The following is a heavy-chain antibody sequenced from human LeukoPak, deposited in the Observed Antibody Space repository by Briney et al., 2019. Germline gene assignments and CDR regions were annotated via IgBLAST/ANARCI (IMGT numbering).Heavy chain of an antibody. CDR1: GFTLSSNY. D-gene: IGHD3-22*01. CDR2: IYSGGST. J-gene: IGHJ3*02. Sequence: GGSLRLSCAASGFTLSSNYMSWVRQAPGKGLEWVSVIYSGGSTYYADSVKGRFTISRDNSKNTLYLQMNSLRAEDTAVYYCARAHVYYYDSSGYFPDAFDIWGQGTMVTVSS. V-gene: IGHV3-66*01. CDR3: ARAHVYYYDSSGYFPDAFDI.